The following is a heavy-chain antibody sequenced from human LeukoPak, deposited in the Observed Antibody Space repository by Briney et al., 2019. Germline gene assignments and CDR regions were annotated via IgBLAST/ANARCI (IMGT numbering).Heavy chain of an antibody. V-gene: IGHV3-23*01. CDR3: ARVRGTGSLYYGMDV. D-gene: IGHD1-1*01. Sequence: PGGSLRLSCAASGFTFSSYAMSWVRQAPGKGLEWVSAISGSGGSTYYADSVKGRFTISRDNSKNTLYLQMNSLRAEDTAVYYCARVRGTGSLYYGMDVWGQGTTVTVSS. CDR2: ISGSGGST. CDR1: GFTFSSYA. J-gene: IGHJ6*02.